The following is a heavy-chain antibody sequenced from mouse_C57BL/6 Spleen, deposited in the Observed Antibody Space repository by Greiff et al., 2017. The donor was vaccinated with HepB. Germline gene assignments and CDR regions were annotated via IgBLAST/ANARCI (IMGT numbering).Heavy chain of an antibody. CDR1: GFNIKDDY. D-gene: IGHD1-1*01. J-gene: IGHJ3*01. V-gene: IGHV14-4*01. CDR3: TTDSSSSWFAY. CDR2: IDPENGDT. Sequence: VQLKESGAELVRPGASVKLSCTASGFNIKDDYMHWVKQRPEQGLEWIGWIDPENGDTEYASKFQGKATITADTSSNTAYLQLSSLTSEDTAVYYCTTDSSSSWFAYWGQGTLVTVSA.